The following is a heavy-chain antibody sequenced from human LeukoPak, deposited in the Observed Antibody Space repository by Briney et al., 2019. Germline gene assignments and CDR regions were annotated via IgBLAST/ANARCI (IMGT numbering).Heavy chain of an antibody. V-gene: IGHV1-8*01. CDR2: MNPSNGDT. D-gene: IGHD3-22*01. J-gene: IGHJ4*02. CDR3: ARFIGGYYDSSGYKDY. Sequence: ASVKVSCKASGYTFTSHDINWVRQATGQGLEWMGWMNPSNGDTGYAQKFQGRLTMTRNTSISTAYMELSSLRYEDTAVYYCARFIGGYYDSSGYKDYWGQGTLVTVSS. CDR1: GYTFTSHD.